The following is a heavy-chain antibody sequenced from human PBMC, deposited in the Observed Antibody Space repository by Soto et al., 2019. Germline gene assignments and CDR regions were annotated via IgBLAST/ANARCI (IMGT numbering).Heavy chain of an antibody. Sequence: SETLSLTCTVSGGSISSGGYYWTWIRQPPGKGLEWIGYIYYSGSTYYNPSLKSRVTISVDTSKNQFSLKLSSVTAADTAVYYCARDRKVVGRGYSYGAPGWYYGMDVWVQGTTVT. J-gene: IGHJ6*02. D-gene: IGHD5-18*01. CDR3: ARDRKVVGRGYSYGAPGWYYGMDV. CDR2: IYYSGST. CDR1: GGSISSGGYY. V-gene: IGHV4-31*03.